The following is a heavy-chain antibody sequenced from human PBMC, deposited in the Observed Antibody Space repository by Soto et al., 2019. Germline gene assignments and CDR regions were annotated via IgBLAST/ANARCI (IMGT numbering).Heavy chain of an antibody. V-gene: IGHV3-48*03. J-gene: IGHJ6*02. Sequence: GGSLRLSCATSGFTFSSYEMNWVRQAPGKGLEWVSYISSSGSTIYYADSVKGRFTISRDNAKNSLYLQMDSLRAEDTAVYYCARGQEAGSFFPYYYGMDVWGQGTTVTVSS. CDR2: ISSSGSTI. D-gene: IGHD6-13*01. CDR3: ARGQEAGSFFPYYYGMDV. CDR1: GFTFSSYE.